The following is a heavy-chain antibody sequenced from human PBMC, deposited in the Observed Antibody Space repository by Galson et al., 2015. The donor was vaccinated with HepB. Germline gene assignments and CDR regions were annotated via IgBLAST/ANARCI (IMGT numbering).Heavy chain of an antibody. CDR2: ISGSGGST. J-gene: IGHJ4*02. D-gene: IGHD6-6*01. CDR3: AKGRTSSSSFDY. CDR1: GFTFSSYA. V-gene: IGHV3-23*01. Sequence: SLRLSCAASGFTFSSYAMSWVRQAPGKGLEWVSGISGSGGSTYYADSVKGRFTISRDNSKNTLYLQMNSLRAEDTAVYYCAKGRTSSSSFDYWGQGTLVTVSS.